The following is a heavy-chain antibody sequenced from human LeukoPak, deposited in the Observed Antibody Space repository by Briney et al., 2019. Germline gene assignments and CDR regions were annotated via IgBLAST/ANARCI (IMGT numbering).Heavy chain of an antibody. D-gene: IGHD5-12*01. CDR2: ISSSGSTI. CDR1: GFTFSSYA. J-gene: IGHJ6*02. CDR3: ARAEGEMANTLYYYYYGMDV. Sequence: PGGSLRLSCAASGFTFSSYAMSWVRQAPGKGLEWVSYISSSGSTIYYADSVKGRFTISRDNAKNSLYLQMNSLRAEDTAVYYCARAEGEMANTLYYYYYGMDVWGQGTTVTVSS. V-gene: IGHV3-48*04.